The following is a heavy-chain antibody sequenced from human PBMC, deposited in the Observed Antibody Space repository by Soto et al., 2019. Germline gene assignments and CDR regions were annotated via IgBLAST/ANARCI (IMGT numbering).Heavy chain of an antibody. V-gene: IGHV3-9*01. CDR1: GFTFDDYA. CDR2: ISWNSGSI. J-gene: IGHJ6*02. Sequence: SLRLSCAASGFTFDDYAMHWVRQAPGKGLEWVSGISWNSGSIGYADSVKGRFTISRDNATNSLYLQMNSLRAEDTALYYCAKDTGCSGGSCDPDYYYYGMDGCVQGSTGTVS. D-gene: IGHD2-15*01. CDR3: AKDTGCSGGSCDPDYYYYGMDG.